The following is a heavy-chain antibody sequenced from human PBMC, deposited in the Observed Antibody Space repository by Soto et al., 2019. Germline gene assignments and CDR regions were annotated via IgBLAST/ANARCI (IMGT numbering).Heavy chain of an antibody. Sequence: GGSLRLSCAASGFTFSSYAMHWVRQAPGKGLEYVSAISSDGGRICYGNSVKGRFTISRDNAKNALYLQMNSLRAEDTAVYYCARAFRCVGGDACYSPFDYWGQGTLVTVSS. CDR3: ARAFRCVGGDACYSPFDY. CDR2: ISSDGGRI. J-gene: IGHJ4*02. D-gene: IGHD2-15*01. CDR1: GFTFSSYA. V-gene: IGHV3-64*01.